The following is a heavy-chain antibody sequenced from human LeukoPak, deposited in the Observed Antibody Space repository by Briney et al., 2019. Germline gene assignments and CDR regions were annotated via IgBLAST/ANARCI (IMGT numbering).Heavy chain of an antibody. V-gene: IGHV1-2*06. Sequence: ASVKVSCKASGYTFTGYYMHWVRQAPGQGLEWMGRINPNSGGTNYAQKFQDRVTMTRDTSISTACMELSRLRSDDTAVYYCARGGNRRGYDAFDIWGQGTMVTVSS. J-gene: IGHJ3*02. D-gene: IGHD4-23*01. CDR3: ARGGNRRGYDAFDI. CDR1: GYTFTGYY. CDR2: INPNSGGT.